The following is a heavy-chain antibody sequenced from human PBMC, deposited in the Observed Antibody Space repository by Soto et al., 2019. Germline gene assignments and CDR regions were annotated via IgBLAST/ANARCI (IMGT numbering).Heavy chain of an antibody. V-gene: IGHV3-33*01. D-gene: IGHD3-22*01. J-gene: IGHJ4*02. Sequence: GGSLRLSYAASGFTFSNYGMHWVRQAPGKGLEWVAVIWYDGSNKYYADSVKGRFTISRDNSKNTLYLQMNSLRAEDTAVYYCARDYDSSGYPRYYFDYWGQGTLVTVSS. CDR1: GFTFSNYG. CDR3: ARDYDSSGYPRYYFDY. CDR2: IWYDGSNK.